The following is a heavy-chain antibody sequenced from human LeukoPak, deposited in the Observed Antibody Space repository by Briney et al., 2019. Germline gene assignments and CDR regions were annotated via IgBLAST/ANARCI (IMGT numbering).Heavy chain of an antibody. CDR2: ISSSSSYI. V-gene: IGHV3-21*01. Sequence: PGGSLRLSCTASGFTFSTYWMSWVRQAPGKGLEWVSSISSSSSYIYYADSVKGRFTISRDNAKNSLYLQMNSLRAEDTAVYYCARDLSGSPDYWGQGTLVTVSS. D-gene: IGHD1-26*01. CDR3: ARDLSGSPDY. J-gene: IGHJ4*02. CDR1: GFTFSTYW.